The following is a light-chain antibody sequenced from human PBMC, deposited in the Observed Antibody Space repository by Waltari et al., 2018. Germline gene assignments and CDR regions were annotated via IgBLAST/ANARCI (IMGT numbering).Light chain of an antibody. CDR1: QSIQRY. Sequence: EIVLTQSPATLSSSPGGRATLSCRASQSIQRYLGWYQQKPGQAPRLLIYHAYNRATGVPARFSGSGSETDFTLTISSLEPEDSAIYYCQQRADWPLTFGGGTTVEIK. CDR2: HAY. CDR3: QQRADWPLT. V-gene: IGKV3-11*01. J-gene: IGKJ4*01.